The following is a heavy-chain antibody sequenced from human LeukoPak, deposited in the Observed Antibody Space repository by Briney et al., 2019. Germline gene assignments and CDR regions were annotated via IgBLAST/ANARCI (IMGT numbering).Heavy chain of an antibody. J-gene: IGHJ4*02. CDR3: ARSLDPLTFGGVIVEFDY. CDR1: GGSISSYY. D-gene: IGHD3-16*02. Sequence: SETLSLTCTVSGGSISSYYWSWIRQPPGKGLEWIGYIYYSGSTNYNPSLKSRVTISVDTSKNQFSLKLSSVTAADTAVYYCARSLDPLTFGGVIVEFDYWGQGTLVTVSS. V-gene: IGHV4-59*08. CDR2: IYYSGST.